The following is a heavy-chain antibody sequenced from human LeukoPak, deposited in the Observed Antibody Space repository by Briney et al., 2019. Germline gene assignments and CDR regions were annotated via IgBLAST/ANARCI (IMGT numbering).Heavy chain of an antibody. CDR1: GGSFSGYY. Sequence: SETLSLTCAVYGGSFSGYYWSWIRQPPGKGLEWIGEINHSGSTNYNPSLKSRVTISGDTSKNQFSLKLSFVTAADTAVYYCASAGGLGSRPDVWGQGTTVTVSS. CDR3: ASAGGLGSRPDV. D-gene: IGHD3-10*01. V-gene: IGHV4-34*01. J-gene: IGHJ6*02. CDR2: INHSGST.